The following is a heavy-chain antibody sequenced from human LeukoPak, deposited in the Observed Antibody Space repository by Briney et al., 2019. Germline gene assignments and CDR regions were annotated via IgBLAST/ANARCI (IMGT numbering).Heavy chain of an antibody. CDR2: IHYSGST. CDR3: ARGSMVRGLLIRYFDL. V-gene: IGHV4-39*07. D-gene: IGHD3-10*01. J-gene: IGHJ2*01. CDR1: GGSISSGYYY. Sequence: SETLSLTCTVSGGSISSGYYYCDWIRQPPGTGLEWIGSIHYSGSTSYNPSLKSRATISADTSKNQFSLKLSSVTAADTAVYYCARGSMVRGLLIRYFDLWGRGTLLTVSS.